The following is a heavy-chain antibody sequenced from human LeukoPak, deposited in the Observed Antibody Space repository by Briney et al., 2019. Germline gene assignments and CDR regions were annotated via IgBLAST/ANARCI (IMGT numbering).Heavy chain of an antibody. J-gene: IGHJ4*02. Sequence: SETLSLTCSVSGDSISTSNSSWGWIRQPPGKGLEWIGSIYYSGNTYYNASLKSRVTISVDTSKNQFSLKFTSVTAADTAVYYCARDQGGVGYWGQGTLVTVSS. CDR3: ARDQGGVGY. CDR1: GDSISTSNSS. D-gene: IGHD3-16*01. CDR2: IYYSGNT. V-gene: IGHV4-39*02.